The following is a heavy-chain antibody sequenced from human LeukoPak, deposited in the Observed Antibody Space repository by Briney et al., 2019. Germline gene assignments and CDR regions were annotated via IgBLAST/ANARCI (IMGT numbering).Heavy chain of an antibody. J-gene: IGHJ5*02. CDR2: FSGSGDST. CDR3: AKDRSRSWYGEFDP. CDR1: GFTFSSND. Sequence: GGPLRLSCAVSGFTFSSNDMSGAREARGKGVEGVTAFSGSGDSTHSADSVKGRFSISRDNSKNTLYLQINSLSAEDTAVYYCAKDRSRSWYGEFDPWGQGTLVTVSS. V-gene: IGHV3-23*01. D-gene: IGHD3-10*01.